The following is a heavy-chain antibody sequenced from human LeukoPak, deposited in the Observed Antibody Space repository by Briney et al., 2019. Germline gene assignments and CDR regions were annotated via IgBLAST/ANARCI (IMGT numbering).Heavy chain of an antibody. CDR3: AKGRARSSGWYDY. J-gene: IGHJ4*02. V-gene: IGHV3-23*01. CDR1: GFTFSSYA. CDR2: ISGSGGST. Sequence: PGGSLRLSCAASGFTFSSYAMSWVRQAPGKGLEWVSAISGSGGSTYYADSVKGRFTISRDNSKNTLYLQMNSLRAEDTAVHYCAKGRARSSGWYDYWGQGTLVTVSS. D-gene: IGHD6-19*01.